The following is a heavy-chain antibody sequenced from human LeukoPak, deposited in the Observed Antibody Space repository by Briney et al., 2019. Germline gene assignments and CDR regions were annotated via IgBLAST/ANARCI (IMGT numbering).Heavy chain of an antibody. CDR2: FDPEDGGT. D-gene: IGHD6-19*01. V-gene: IGHV1-24*01. CDR3: ATKLAVAGSFDY. J-gene: IGHJ4*02. Sequence: GASVKVSCKVSGYTLTELSMHWVRQAPGKGLEWMGGFDPEDGGTIYAQKFQGRVTMTEDTSTDTAYMELSSLRSEDTAVYYCATKLAVAGSFDYWGQGTLVTVSS. CDR1: GYTLTELS.